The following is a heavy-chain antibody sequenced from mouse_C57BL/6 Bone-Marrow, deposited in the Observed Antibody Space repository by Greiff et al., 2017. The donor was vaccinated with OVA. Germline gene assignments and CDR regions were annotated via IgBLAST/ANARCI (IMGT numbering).Heavy chain of an antibody. Sequence: EVQLQQSGAELVKPGASVKLSCTASGFNIKDYYMHWVKQRTEQGLEWIGRIDPEDGETKYAPKFQGKATITAYTSSNTAYLQLSSLTSEDTAVYYCARTPWIYYDYDGDAMDYWGQGTSVTVSS. CDR1: GFNIKDYY. V-gene: IGHV14-2*01. CDR2: IDPEDGET. J-gene: IGHJ4*01. D-gene: IGHD2-4*01. CDR3: ARTPWIYYDYDGDAMDY.